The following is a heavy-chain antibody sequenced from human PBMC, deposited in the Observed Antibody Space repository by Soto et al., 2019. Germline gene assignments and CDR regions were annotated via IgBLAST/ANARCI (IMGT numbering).Heavy chain of an antibody. CDR3: ARALYSSSSHYYYGMDV. CDR2: IIPILGIA. J-gene: IGHJ6*02. V-gene: IGHV1-69*10. CDR1: GGTFSSYA. Sequence: ASVKVSCKASGGTFSSYAISWVRQAPGQGLEWMGGIIPILGIANYAQKFQGRVTITADKSTSTAYMELSSLRSEDTAVYYCARALYSSSSHYYYGMDVWGQGTTVTVSS. D-gene: IGHD6-6*01.